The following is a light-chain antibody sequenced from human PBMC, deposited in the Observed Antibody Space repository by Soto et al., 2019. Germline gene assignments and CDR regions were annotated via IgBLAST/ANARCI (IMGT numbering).Light chain of an antibody. CDR2: EVR. CDR1: SSDIGSYNF. J-gene: IGLJ1*01. V-gene: IGLV2-8*01. CDR3: NSYSSSTSLPYV. Sequence: QSALTQPPSASGSPGQSVTISCTGTSSDIGSYNFVSWYQQHPGKAPKVMLYEVRKRPSGVPDRFSGSKSGNTASLTVSGLQAEDEADYFCNSYSSSTSLPYVFGTGTKVTVL.